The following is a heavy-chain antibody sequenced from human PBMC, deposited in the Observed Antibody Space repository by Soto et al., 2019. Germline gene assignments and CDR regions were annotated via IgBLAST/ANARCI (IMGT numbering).Heavy chain of an antibody. V-gene: IGHV4-59*01. J-gene: IGHJ4*02. CDR1: GDSISGYH. CDR2: IHNSGST. D-gene: IGHD1-26*01. CDR3: SSRELQGPLDY. Sequence: PSETLSLTCTVSGDSISGYHWNWIRQPPGKGLEWIGYIHNSGSTKYSSSLKSRVTISVDKSKKQSSLKLTSVTAADTAVYYCSSRELQGPLDYWGQGTLVTVSS.